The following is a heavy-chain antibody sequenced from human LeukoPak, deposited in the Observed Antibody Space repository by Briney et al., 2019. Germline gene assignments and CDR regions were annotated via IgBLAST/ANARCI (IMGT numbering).Heavy chain of an antibody. CDR3: ARTPGIAAAGEFDY. D-gene: IGHD6-13*01. CDR1: GITLSNYG. J-gene: IGHJ4*02. Sequence: GGSLRLSCAVSGITLSNYGMSWVRQAPGKGLEWVAGISDSGGRTNYADSVKGRFTISRDNSKNTLYLQMNSLRAEDTAVYYCARTPGIAAAGEFDYWGQGTLVTVSS. V-gene: IGHV3-23*01. CDR2: ISDSGGRT.